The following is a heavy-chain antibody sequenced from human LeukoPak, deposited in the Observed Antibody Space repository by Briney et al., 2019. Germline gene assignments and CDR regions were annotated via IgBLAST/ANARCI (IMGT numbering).Heavy chain of an antibody. CDR3: ARGVRSSWYGVADWFDP. CDR2: INHSGST. Sequence: SETLSLTCAVYGGSFRGYYWSWIRQPPGKGLEWIGEINHSGSTNYNPSLKSRVTISVDTSKNQFSLKLSSVTAADTAVYYCARGVRSSWYGVADWFDPWGQGTLVTVSS. J-gene: IGHJ5*02. V-gene: IGHV4-34*01. CDR1: GGSFRGYY. D-gene: IGHD6-13*01.